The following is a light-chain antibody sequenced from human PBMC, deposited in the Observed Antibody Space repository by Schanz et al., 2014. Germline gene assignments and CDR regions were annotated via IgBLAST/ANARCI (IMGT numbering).Light chain of an antibody. V-gene: IGKV4-1*01. Sequence: DIVMTQSPDSLAVSLGERATIHCKSSQSVFYSSTNKNYLAWYQQKPGQTPKLLVYWASTRESGVPDRFSGSGSGTDFTLTISSLQAEDVAVYFCQQYSDAPITFGQGTRLEIK. J-gene: IGKJ5*01. CDR1: QSVFYSSTNKNY. CDR3: QQYSDAPIT. CDR2: WAS.